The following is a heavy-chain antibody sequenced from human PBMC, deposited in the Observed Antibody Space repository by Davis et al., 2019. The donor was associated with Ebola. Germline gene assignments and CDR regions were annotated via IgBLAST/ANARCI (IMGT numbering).Heavy chain of an antibody. J-gene: IGHJ4*02. CDR1: GFTFDAFG. Sequence: GESLKISCVASGFTFDAFGMNWVRQAPGKGLEWVATIWYDESNSYYADSVKGRFTISRDNDKNTLYLQMNSLRVEDTAVYFCARGGAVAPDWGPGTLVTVSS. V-gene: IGHV3-33*01. D-gene: IGHD4-23*01. CDR3: ARGGAVAPD. CDR2: IWYDESNS.